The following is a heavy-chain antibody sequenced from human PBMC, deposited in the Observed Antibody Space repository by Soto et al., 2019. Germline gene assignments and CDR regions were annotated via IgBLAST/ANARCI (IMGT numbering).Heavy chain of an antibody. V-gene: IGHV1-69*06. CDR1: GGTFSSYA. J-gene: IGHJ6*02. CDR3: ARDWCTIAAAGGMDV. CDR2: IIPIFGTA. D-gene: IGHD6-13*01. Sequence: QVQLVQSGAEVKKPGSSVKVSCKASGGTFSSYAISWVRQAPGQGLEWMGGIIPIFGTANYAQKFQGRVTITADKYTSTAYMEVSSLRSEDTAVYYCARDWCTIAAAGGMDVWGQGTTVTVSS.